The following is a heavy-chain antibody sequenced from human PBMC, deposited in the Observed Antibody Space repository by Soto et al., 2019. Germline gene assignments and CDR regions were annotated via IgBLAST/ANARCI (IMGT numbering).Heavy chain of an antibody. D-gene: IGHD3-16*01. V-gene: IGHV3-13*01. J-gene: IGHJ4*02. CDR3: TRGADGFDY. Sequence: EVQLVESGGDFVQPGGSLRLSCAASGFTFSTYDFHWVRHATGKGLEWVSGIGKAGDTYYAGSVKGRFTFSRDNAKNSLYLQMHSLRAGDTAVYYCTRGADGFDYWGQGTLVTVSS. CDR2: IGKAGDT. CDR1: GFTFSTYD.